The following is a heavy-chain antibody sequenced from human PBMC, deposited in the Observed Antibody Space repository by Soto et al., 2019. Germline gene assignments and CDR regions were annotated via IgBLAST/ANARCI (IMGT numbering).Heavy chain of an antibody. V-gene: IGHV3-23*01. J-gene: IGHJ4*02. D-gene: IGHD3-9*01. CDR3: AKDSHFDWLLPFDY. Sequence: PGGSLRLSCAASGFTFSSYAMSWARQAPGKGLEWVSAISGSGGSTYYADSVKGRFTISRDNSKNTLYLQMNSLRAEDTAVYYCAKDSHFDWLLPFDYWGQGTLVTVSS. CDR1: GFTFSSYA. CDR2: ISGSGGST.